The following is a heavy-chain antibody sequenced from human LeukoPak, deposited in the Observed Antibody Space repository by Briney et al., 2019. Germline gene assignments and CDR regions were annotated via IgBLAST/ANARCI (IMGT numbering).Heavy chain of an antibody. J-gene: IGHJ3*02. CDR3: ARRISVAGGGTAFDM. V-gene: IGHV3-21*04. CDR2: ISSSSYI. Sequence: GGSLRLSCAASGFTFSSYSMNWVRQAPGKGLEWVSSISSSSYIYYADSVKGRFTISRDNAKNSLYLQMNSLRDADTAFYYCARRISVAGGGTAFDMWGQGTMVTVSS. CDR1: GFTFSSYS. D-gene: IGHD6-19*01.